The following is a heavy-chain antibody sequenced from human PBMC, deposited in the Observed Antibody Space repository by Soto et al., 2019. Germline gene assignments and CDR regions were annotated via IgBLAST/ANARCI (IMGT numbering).Heavy chain of an antibody. Sequence: QVQLVQSGPEVKKPGSSVKVSCKVSGGTFTSYTIAWVRQAPGQGLEWMGRIVPILDIATSSQKFQGRVTITADKSTNTAYMELSSLRSDDTAVYFCPRTHPGTHNYVMGWFDPWGQGTLVIVSS. CDR2: IVPILDIA. V-gene: IGHV1-69*02. CDR3: PRTHPGTHNYVMGWFDP. J-gene: IGHJ5*02. D-gene: IGHD1-1*01. CDR1: GGTFTSYT.